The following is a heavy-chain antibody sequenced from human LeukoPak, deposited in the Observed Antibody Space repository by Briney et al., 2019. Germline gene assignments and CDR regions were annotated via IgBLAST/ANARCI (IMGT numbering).Heavy chain of an antibody. CDR3: ARNSPITVAHTPFDY. CDR1: GFSFSSYW. V-gene: IGHV3-7*01. J-gene: IGHJ4*02. D-gene: IGHD6-19*01. Sequence: GGSLRLSCAASGFSFSSYWTSWVRQAPGKGLEWVANIKEDGSEIYYVDSVKGRFTISRDNAKNSLYLQMNSLRAEDTAVYYCARNSPITVAHTPFDYWGQGTLVTVSS. CDR2: IKEDGSEI.